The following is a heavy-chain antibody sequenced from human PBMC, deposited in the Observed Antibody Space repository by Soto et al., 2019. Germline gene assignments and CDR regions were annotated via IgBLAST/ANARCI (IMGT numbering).Heavy chain of an antibody. V-gene: IGHV4-59*08. CDR3: ARLDENSNYVFDY. J-gene: IGHJ4*02. Sequence: PSETLSLTCTVSGGSISSYYWSWIRQPPGKGLEWIGYIYYSGSTNYNPSLKSRVTISVDTSKNQFSLKLSSVTAADTAVYYCARLDENSNYVFDYWGQGTLVTVSS. D-gene: IGHD4-4*01. CDR2: IYYSGST. CDR1: GGSISSYY.